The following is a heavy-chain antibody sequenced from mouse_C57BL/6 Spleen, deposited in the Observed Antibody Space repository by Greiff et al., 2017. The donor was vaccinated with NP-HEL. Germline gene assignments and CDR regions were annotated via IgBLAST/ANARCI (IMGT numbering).Heavy chain of an antibody. CDR2: ISDGGSYT. CDR1: GFTFSSYA. D-gene: IGHD2-14*01. V-gene: IGHV5-4*01. CDR3: ARDHRTGFAY. Sequence: EVHLVESGGGLVKPGGSLKLSCAASGFTFSSYAMSWVRQTPEKRLEWVATISDGGSYTYYPDNVKGRFTISRDNAKNNLYLQMSHLKSEDTAMYYCARDHRTGFAYWGQGTLVTVSA. J-gene: IGHJ3*01.